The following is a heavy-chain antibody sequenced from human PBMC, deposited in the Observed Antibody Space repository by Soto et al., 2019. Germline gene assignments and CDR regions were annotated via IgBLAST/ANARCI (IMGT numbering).Heavy chain of an antibody. Sequence: DSVKVSCKASGYTFTGYFIPWVRQAPGQGLEWMGWINPNSGATKYAQKFQGRVTMTRDTSIRTAYMELSSLSSDDTAVYYCARGGGTTLAPLPWGQGTPVTVSS. V-gene: IGHV1-2*02. CDR3: ARGGGTTLAPLP. CDR2: INPNSGAT. D-gene: IGHD3-16*01. CDR1: GYTFTGYF. J-gene: IGHJ5*02.